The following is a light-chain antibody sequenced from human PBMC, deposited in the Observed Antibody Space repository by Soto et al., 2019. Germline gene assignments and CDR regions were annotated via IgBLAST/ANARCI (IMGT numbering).Light chain of an antibody. V-gene: IGLV1-47*01. Sequence: QSALTQPPSASGTPGQRVTISCSGSSSNIGSSYVHWYQQLPGTAPKLLIYRNNQRPSGVPDRFSGSKSGTSASLAISGLRSEDEADYYCAAWDDSLSARVFGGGTKVTVL. CDR1: SSNIGSSY. J-gene: IGLJ3*02. CDR3: AAWDDSLSARV. CDR2: RNN.